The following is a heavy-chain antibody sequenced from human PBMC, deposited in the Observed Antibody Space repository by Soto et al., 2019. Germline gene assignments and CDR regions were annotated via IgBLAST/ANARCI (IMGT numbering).Heavy chain of an antibody. V-gene: IGHV1-18*01. Sequence: QVQLVQSGAEVKKPGASVKVSCKASGYTFTSYYISWVRQAPGQGLEWMGWISGYNGNTNYAQKLQGRVTMTTATSTRTAYMELRSVRSDETGVYYCAREGPPCSNGGQGTLVTVSS. D-gene: IGHD1-1*01. CDR1: GYTFTSYY. J-gene: IGHJ4*02. CDR2: ISGYNGNT. CDR3: AREGPPCSN.